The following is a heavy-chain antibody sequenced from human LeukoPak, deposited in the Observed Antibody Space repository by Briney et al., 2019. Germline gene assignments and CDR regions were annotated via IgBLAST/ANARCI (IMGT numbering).Heavy chain of an antibody. CDR2: ISHSGST. Sequence: SETLSLTCTVSGGSISSSSYYWSWIRQSAGKGLEWIGSISHSGSTYYDPSLKSRITISVDTSKNQFSLKVRSVTAADTAVYYCARRITGTTSDSFDYWGQGILVTVSS. CDR3: ARRITGTTSDSFDY. J-gene: IGHJ4*02. CDR1: GGSISSSSYY. V-gene: IGHV4-39*01. D-gene: IGHD1-20*01.